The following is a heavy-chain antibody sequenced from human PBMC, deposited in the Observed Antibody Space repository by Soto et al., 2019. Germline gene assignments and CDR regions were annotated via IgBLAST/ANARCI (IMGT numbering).Heavy chain of an antibody. Sequence: ASVKVSCKASGYTFTGYYMHWVRQAPGQGLEWMGWINPNSGGTNYAQKFQGRVTMTRDTSISTAYMELSRLRSDDTAVYYCAGSTIFGVVIMKYYYYGMDVWGQGTTVTVSS. CDR2: INPNSGGT. CDR3: AGSTIFGVVIMKYYYYGMDV. CDR1: GYTFTGYY. D-gene: IGHD3-3*01. J-gene: IGHJ6*02. V-gene: IGHV1-2*02.